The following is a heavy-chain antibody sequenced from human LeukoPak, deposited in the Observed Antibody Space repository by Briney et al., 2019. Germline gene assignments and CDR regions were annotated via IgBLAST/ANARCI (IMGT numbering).Heavy chain of an antibody. CDR3: ARVYCSSTSCYKRSLWFDP. Sequence: SETLSLTCTVSGGSISSSSYYWSWIRQHPGKGLEWIGYIYYSGSTYYNPSLKSRVTISVDTSKNQFSLKLSSVTAADTAVYYCARVYCSSTSCYKRSLWFDPWGQGTLVTVSS. D-gene: IGHD2-2*02. J-gene: IGHJ5*02. CDR1: GGSISSSSYY. V-gene: IGHV4-31*03. CDR2: IYYSGST.